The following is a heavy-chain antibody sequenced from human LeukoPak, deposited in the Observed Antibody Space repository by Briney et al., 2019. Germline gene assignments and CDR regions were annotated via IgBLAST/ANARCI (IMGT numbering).Heavy chain of an antibody. CDR3: AKEGFDS. V-gene: IGHV3-30*18. Sequence: GGSLRLSCAASGFFFSSSGLHWVRQPPGKGLEWVAIISYDGSNRYYADSVKGRFAISRDNSKNTLYLQMNSLRAEDTAVYYCAKEGFDSWGQGTLVTVSS. CDR1: GFFFSSSG. CDR2: ISYDGSNR. J-gene: IGHJ4*02.